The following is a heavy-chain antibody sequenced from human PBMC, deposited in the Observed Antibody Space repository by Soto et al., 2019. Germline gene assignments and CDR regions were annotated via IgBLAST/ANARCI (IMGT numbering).Heavy chain of an antibody. V-gene: IGHV3-23*01. CDR2: ISGSGGNT. Sequence: PGGSLRLSCAASGFTFSSYAMSWVRQAPGKGLEWVSAISGSGGNTYYADSVKGRFTISRDNSKNTLYLQMNSLRAEDTAVYYCAKEGYSSPYYYGMDVWGQGTTVTVSS. D-gene: IGHD6-13*01. CDR3: AKEGYSSPYYYGMDV. J-gene: IGHJ6*02. CDR1: GFTFSSYA.